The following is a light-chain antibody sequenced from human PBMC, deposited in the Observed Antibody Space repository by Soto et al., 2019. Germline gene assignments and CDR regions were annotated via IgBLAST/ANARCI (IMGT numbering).Light chain of an antibody. CDR3: SSYTSSSTQV. CDR1: SSDVGGYNY. CDR2: EVS. J-gene: IGLJ1*01. Sequence: QSVLTQPASVSGSPGQSITISCTGTSSDVGGYNYVSWHQQHPGKAPKLMIYEVSNRPSGVSNRFSGSKSGNTASLTISGLQAEDEADYYCSSYTSSSTQVFGTGTKSPS. V-gene: IGLV2-14*01.